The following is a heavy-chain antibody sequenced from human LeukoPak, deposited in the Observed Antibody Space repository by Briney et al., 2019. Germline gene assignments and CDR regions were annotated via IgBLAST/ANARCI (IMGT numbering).Heavy chain of an antibody. J-gene: IGHJ6*03. V-gene: IGHV4-39*07. Sequence: SETLSLTCTVSGGSISSSSYYWGWIRQPPGKGLEWIGSIYYSGSTYYNPSLKSRVTISVDTSKNQFSLRLSSVTAADTAVYYCARGFGVVPWDYYMDVWGKGTTVTVSS. CDR1: GGSISSSSYY. D-gene: IGHD3-3*01. CDR3: ARGFGVVPWDYYMDV. CDR2: IYYSGST.